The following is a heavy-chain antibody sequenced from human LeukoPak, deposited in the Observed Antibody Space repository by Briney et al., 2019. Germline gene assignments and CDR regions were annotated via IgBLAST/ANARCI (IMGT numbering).Heavy chain of an antibody. V-gene: IGHV3-53*01. Sequence: PGGSLRLSCAASGFTVSSNYMSWVRQAPGKGLEWVSVVSSGGSTYYADSVKGRFTISRDNAKNTAYLQMNSLRAEDTAVYYCAKDPYGTRYFDYWGQGTLVTAS. CDR2: VSSGGST. J-gene: IGHJ4*02. CDR3: AKDPYGTRYFDY. CDR1: GFTVSSNY. D-gene: IGHD2-2*01.